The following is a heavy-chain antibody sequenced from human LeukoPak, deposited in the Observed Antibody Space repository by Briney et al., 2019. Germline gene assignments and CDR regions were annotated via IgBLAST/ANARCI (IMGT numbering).Heavy chain of an antibody. V-gene: IGHV3-23*01. CDR3: AKELSEMATISPFDY. Sequence: PGGSLRLSCAASGITFSSYAMSWVRQAPGKGLEWVSAISGSGGSTYYADSVKGRFTISRDNSKNTLYPQMNSLRAEDTAVYYCAKELSEMATISPFDYWGQGTLVTVSS. CDR1: GITFSSYA. D-gene: IGHD5-24*01. J-gene: IGHJ4*02. CDR2: ISGSGGST.